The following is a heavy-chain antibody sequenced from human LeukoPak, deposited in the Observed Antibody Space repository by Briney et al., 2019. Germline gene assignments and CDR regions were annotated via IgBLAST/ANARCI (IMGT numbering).Heavy chain of an antibody. CDR2: ISYDGRQK. Sequence: GRSLRLSCAASGFTFSEYAMHWVRQAPGKGLEWVAVISYDGRQKYYGDSVKGRFTISRDNPKNTLYLQMNSLRDDDTAVYYCAKCNRYYYDSSGYSAADYWGQGTLVTVSS. CDR3: AKCNRYYYDSSGYSAADY. J-gene: IGHJ4*02. V-gene: IGHV3-30-3*01. CDR1: GFTFSEYA. D-gene: IGHD3-22*01.